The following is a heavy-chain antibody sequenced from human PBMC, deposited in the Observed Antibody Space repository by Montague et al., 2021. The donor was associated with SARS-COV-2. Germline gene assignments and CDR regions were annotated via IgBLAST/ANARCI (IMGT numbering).Heavy chain of an antibody. CDR2: MSAGGGA. CDR1: GDSIAYWN. CDR3: ARGVVAAPPVVDY. Sequence: SETLSLTCTVSGDSIAYWNWDGVRQPAGNGLGWNGRMSAGGGANYNPSLKSRVTMSMDTSKRQLSLRLNSVTAEATAVYYCARGVVAAPPVVDYWGRGTMVTVSS. V-gene: IGHV4-4*07. D-gene: IGHD2-15*01. J-gene: IGHJ4*02.